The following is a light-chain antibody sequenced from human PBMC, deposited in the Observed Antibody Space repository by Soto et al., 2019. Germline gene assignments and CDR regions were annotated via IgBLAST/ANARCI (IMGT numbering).Light chain of an antibody. CDR2: DVS. V-gene: IGLV2-14*03. Sequence: QSALNQPASVSGSPGQSITIFCTGTSSDVGGYNYVSWYQQHPGKAPKLMIYDVSNRPSGVSNRFSGSKSGNTASLTISGLQAEDEADYYCSSDTSSFCVFGTGTKVTVL. J-gene: IGLJ1*01. CDR1: SSDVGGYNY. CDR3: SSDTSSFCV.